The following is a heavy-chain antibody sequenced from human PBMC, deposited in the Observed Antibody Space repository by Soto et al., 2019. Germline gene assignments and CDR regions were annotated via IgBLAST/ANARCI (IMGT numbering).Heavy chain of an antibody. CDR3: ARDTQWDPSGGMDV. J-gene: IGHJ6*02. V-gene: IGHV3-33*01. D-gene: IGHD1-26*01. Sequence: GGPLSLSCAASGFTFSSYGMHWVRQAPGKGREGVAVIWYDGSNKYYADSVKARFNISRDNSKNTLYLQMNSLRAEDTAVYYCARDTQWDPSGGMDVWGQGTTVTVSS. CDR1: GFTFSSYG. CDR2: IWYDGSNK.